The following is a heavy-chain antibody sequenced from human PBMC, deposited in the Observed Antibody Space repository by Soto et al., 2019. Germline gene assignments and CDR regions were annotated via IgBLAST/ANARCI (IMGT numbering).Heavy chain of an antibody. J-gene: IGHJ3*01. Sequence: QVHLVQSGAEVKKPGSSVKVSCKVSGGTFNSYGISWVRQAPGQGLEWMGGIIPIFGTPIYAQKFQGRVTISADKSTSTAYMEVTSLRSEDAAVYFCARDSEMTRIEFGALGVWGQGTKVTVS. CDR3: ARDSEMTRIEFGALGV. CDR2: IIPIFGTP. D-gene: IGHD3-10*01. CDR1: GGTFNSYG. V-gene: IGHV1-69*06.